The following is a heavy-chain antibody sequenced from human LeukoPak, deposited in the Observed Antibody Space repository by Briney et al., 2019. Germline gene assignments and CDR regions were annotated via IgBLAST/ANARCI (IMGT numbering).Heavy chain of an antibody. V-gene: IGHV1-69*01. CDR3: ARSTFTTMIVVVITGGFDY. CDR2: IIPIFGTA. D-gene: IGHD3-22*01. J-gene: IGHJ4*02. CDR1: GGTFSSYA. Sequence: SVKVSCKASGGTFSSYAISWVRQAPGQGLEWMGGIIPIFGTANYAQKFQGRVTITADESTSTAYMELSSLRSEDTAVYYCARSTFTTMIVVVITGGFDYWGQGTLVTVSS.